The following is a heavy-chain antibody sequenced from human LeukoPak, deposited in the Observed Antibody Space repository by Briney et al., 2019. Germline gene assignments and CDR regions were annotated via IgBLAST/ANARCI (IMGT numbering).Heavy chain of an antibody. CDR2: IYHSGST. V-gene: IGHV4-4*02. D-gene: IGHD6-19*01. J-gene: IGHJ6*02. CDR1: GGSISSSNW. Sequence: SETLSLTCAVSGGSISSSNWWSWVRQPPGKGLEWIGEIYHSGSTNYNPSLKSRVTISVDKSKNQFSLKLSSVTAPDTAVYYCARTGYSSGWYRYYYYGMDVWGQGTTVTVSS. CDR3: ARTGYSSGWYRYYYYGMDV.